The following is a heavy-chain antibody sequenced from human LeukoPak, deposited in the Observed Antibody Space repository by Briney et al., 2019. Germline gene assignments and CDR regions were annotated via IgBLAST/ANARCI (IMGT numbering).Heavy chain of an antibody. CDR1: GFTFKDSW. Sequence: GGSLRLSCAASGFTFKDSWMYWVRQAPGKGLEWVSCINGDGSDTNYVDSVKGRFTISRDNAKDTLYLQMNSLRAEDTAVYYCAADYGSGSFYIWGQGTMVTVSS. V-gene: IGHV3-74*01. D-gene: IGHD3-10*01. J-gene: IGHJ3*02. CDR3: AADYGSGSFYI. CDR2: INGDGSDT.